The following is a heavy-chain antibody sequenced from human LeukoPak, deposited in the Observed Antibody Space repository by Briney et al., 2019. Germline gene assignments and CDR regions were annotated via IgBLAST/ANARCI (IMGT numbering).Heavy chain of an antibody. CDR3: AGVAPGNYFDY. CDR2: IYSGGST. D-gene: IGHD2-15*01. CDR1: GFTVSSNY. Sequence: PGGSLRLSCAASGFTVSSNYMSWVRQAPGKGLEWVSVIYSGGSTYSADSVKGRFTIFRDNSKNTLHLQMNSLRADDTAVYYCAGVAPGNYFDYWGQGTLVTVSS. V-gene: IGHV3-53*01. J-gene: IGHJ4*02.